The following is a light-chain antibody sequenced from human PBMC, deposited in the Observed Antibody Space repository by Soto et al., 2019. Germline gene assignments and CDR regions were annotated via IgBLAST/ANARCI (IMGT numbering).Light chain of an antibody. J-gene: IGKJ1*01. V-gene: IGKV1-39*01. CDR2: GSS. Sequence: DIQMTQSPSSVSASVGDSVSFACQSSQTVNNNVNWYQHKRGKAPKLRISGSSNLQNGVPPRFSGSGTGTDFTLTINSLQPEDAPTYYCQQTYSHPRTVGQGTSVDIK. CDR1: QTVNNN. CDR3: QQTYSHPRT.